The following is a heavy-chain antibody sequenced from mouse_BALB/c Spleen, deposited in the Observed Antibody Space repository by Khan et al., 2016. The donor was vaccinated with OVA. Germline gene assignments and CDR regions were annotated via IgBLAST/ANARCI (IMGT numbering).Heavy chain of an antibody. Sequence: QLEESGPGLVKPSQSLSLTCTVTGYSFTSDYAWSWIRQSPGNKLWWMGYIPYSGSTNYNPSFKSRFSFTRDTSTNQSFLQLNSLTTEDTATYYCAGDGYRYNDAMDYWGQGTSVTVSS. CDR3: AGDGYRYNDAMDY. CDR1: GYSFTSDYA. CDR2: IPYSGST. D-gene: IGHD2-3*01. J-gene: IGHJ4*01. V-gene: IGHV3-2*02.